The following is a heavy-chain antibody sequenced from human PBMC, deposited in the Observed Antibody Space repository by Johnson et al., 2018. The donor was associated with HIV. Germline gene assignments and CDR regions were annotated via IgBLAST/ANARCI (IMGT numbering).Heavy chain of an antibody. D-gene: IGHD2/OR15-2a*01. CDR1: GFTFSRYA. Sequence: QVQLVESGGGVVQPARSPRLSCAASGFTFSRYAIHWVRQAPGRGLERVAIISYDGRNKYYAASVKGRFTISRDNSKNTLYLQMNSLRAEDTAVYYCAKDKFLKGIVGNAFDIWGQGTMVIVSS. J-gene: IGHJ3*02. V-gene: IGHV3-30*04. CDR3: AKDKFLKGIVGNAFDI. CDR2: ISYDGRNK.